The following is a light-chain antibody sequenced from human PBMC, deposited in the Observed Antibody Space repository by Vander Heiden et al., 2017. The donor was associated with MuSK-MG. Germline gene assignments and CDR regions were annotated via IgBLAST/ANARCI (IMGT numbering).Light chain of an antibody. J-gene: IGKJ1*01. CDR2: KAS. CDR3: QHDITYWT. CDR1: ESIRSW. V-gene: IGKV1-5*03. Sequence: DIQMTQPPSPLSASVRDRVTPTCRASESIRSWLAWYQQKPGRAPKLLIYKASTGEEGVPWRFSGNKSATLFTLTSSIWQTDGFATYGSQHDITYWTFGQGTRVENK.